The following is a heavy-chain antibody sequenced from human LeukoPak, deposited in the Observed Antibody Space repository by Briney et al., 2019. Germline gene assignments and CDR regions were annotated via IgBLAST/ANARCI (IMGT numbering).Heavy chain of an antibody. CDR3: TRRGGGYEFDY. Sequence: PGGSLRLSCAASGFTFSSYWMHWVRQAPGKGLEWVAVISFDGSTKYYADSVKGRFTISRDNSKNTLYLQMNGLRTEDTAMHYCTRRGGGYEFDYWGQGTLVTVSS. CDR1: GFTFSSYW. J-gene: IGHJ4*02. V-gene: IGHV3-30-3*01. D-gene: IGHD5-12*01. CDR2: ISFDGSTK.